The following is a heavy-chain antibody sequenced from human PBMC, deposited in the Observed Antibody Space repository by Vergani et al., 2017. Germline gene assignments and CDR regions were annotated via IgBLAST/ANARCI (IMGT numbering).Heavy chain of an antibody. Sequence: QVQLQESGPGLVKPSETLSLTCTVSGGSISSYYWSWIRQPPGKGLEWIGYIYYSGSTNYNPSLKSRVTISVDTSKNQFSLKLSSVTAADTAVYYCARDDYDILTGYFIFDYWGQGTLVTVSS. CDR2: IYYSGST. CDR1: GGSISSYY. J-gene: IGHJ4*02. V-gene: IGHV4-59*01. CDR3: ARDDYDILTGYFIFDY. D-gene: IGHD3-9*01.